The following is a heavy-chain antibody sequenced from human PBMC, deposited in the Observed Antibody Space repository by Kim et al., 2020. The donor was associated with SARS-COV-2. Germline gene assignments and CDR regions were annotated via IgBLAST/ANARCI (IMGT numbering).Heavy chain of an antibody. Sequence: NYNPSLKSRVTISVDTSKNQFSLKLSSVTAADTAVYYCARHRGYSSGFDYWGQGTLVTVSS. J-gene: IGHJ4*02. CDR3: ARHRGYSSGFDY. V-gene: IGHV4-59*08. D-gene: IGHD6-25*01.